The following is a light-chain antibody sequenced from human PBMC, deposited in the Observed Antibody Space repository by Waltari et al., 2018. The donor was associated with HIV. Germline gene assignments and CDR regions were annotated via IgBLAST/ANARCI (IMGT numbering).Light chain of an antibody. CDR1: SSDVGSYDY. CDR3: ASYVSSTSYV. CDR2: DVS. J-gene: IGLJ1*01. V-gene: IGLV2-14*01. Sequence: QSALTQPASVSGTPGQSIIISCTGTSSDVGSYDYVSCYQQHPGKAPKVRIYDVSKRPAGVSNRCSGSKSGNSASLTISGLQAEDEADYYCASYVSSTSYVFGTGTKVTVV.